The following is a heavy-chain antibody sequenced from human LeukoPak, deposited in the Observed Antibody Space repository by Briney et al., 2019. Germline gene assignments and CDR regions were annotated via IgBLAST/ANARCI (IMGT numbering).Heavy chain of an antibody. CDR2: IIPIFGTA. V-gene: IGHV1-69*05. CDR1: GGTFSSYA. D-gene: IGHD6-13*01. Sequence: SVKVSCKASGGTFSSYAISWVRQAPGQGLEWMGGIIPIFGTANYAQKFQGRVTITTDESTSTAYMELSGLRSEDTAVYYCARVRDSSSWFYIDYWGQGTLVTVSS. CDR3: ARVRDSSSWFYIDY. J-gene: IGHJ4*02.